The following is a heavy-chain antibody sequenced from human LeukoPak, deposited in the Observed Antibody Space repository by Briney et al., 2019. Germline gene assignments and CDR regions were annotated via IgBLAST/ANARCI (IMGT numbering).Heavy chain of an antibody. CDR3: ARGPPSYYYMDV. CDR2: INPSGGNT. CDR1: GYTFTTNY. V-gene: IGHV1-46*01. Sequence: GASVKVSSKASGYTFTTNYIHRVRQAPGQGLEWMGTINPSGGNTGYAQKFQGRVTMTRDMSTSTVYMELSSLRSEDTAVYYCARGPPSYYYMDVWGKGTTVTVSS. J-gene: IGHJ6*03.